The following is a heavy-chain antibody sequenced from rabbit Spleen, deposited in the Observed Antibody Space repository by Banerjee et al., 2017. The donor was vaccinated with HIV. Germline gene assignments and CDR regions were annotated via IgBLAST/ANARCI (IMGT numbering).Heavy chain of an antibody. V-gene: IGHV1S40*01. J-gene: IGHJ6*01. D-gene: IGHD8-1*01. CDR2: INTATAKG. Sequence: QSLEESGGDLVKPGASLTLTCTASGFSFSSGYYSSWVRQAPGKGLEWIACINTATAKGVYASWVNGRFTISKTSSTTVTLQMTSLTAADTATYFCARDAGTSFSTYGMDLWGPGTLVTVS. CDR3: ARDAGTSFSTYGMDL. CDR1: GFSFSSGYY.